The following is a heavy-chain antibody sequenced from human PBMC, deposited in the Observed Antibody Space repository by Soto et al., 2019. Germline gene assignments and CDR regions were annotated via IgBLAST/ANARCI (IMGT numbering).Heavy chain of an antibody. CDR1: GFTFSSYA. V-gene: IGHV3-23*01. Sequence: GSLRLSCAASGFTFSSYAMSWVRQAPGKGLVWVSGISGNGSITFYADSVKGRFSISRDIAKNTLYLQMTSLRAEDAAIYYCGRTFRDGLLGLDPWGQGTLVTVSS. CDR2: ISGNGSIT. D-gene: IGHD3-16*01. CDR3: GRTFRDGLLGLDP. J-gene: IGHJ5*02.